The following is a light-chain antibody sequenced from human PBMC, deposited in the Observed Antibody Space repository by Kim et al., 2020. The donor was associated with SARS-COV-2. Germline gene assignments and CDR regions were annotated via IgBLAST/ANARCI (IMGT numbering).Light chain of an antibody. CDR2: EEN. CDR1: SGSIASNY. CDR3: QSYHSSIVV. V-gene: IGLV6-57*03. J-gene: IGLJ2*01. Sequence: GETVTIACTRSSGSIASNYVQWYQQRPGSAPTPVIYEENQRPSGVPDRFSGSIDSSSNSASLTISGLKTEDEADYYCQSYHSSIVVFGGGTQLTVL.